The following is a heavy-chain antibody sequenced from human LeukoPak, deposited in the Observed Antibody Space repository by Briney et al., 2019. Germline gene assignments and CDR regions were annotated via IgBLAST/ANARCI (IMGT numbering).Heavy chain of an antibody. V-gene: IGHV3-23*01. J-gene: IGHJ4*02. CDR2: IYYSGGNT. CDR3: ARGPDTVWGPL. CDR1: GFMFSNFA. Sequence: PGGSLRLSCAASGFMFSNFAMSWVRQAPGKGLEWVSTIYYSGGNTYSADSVKGRFTISRDNAKNSLYLQMNSLRAEDTAVYYCARGPDTVWGPLWGQGTLVTVSS. D-gene: IGHD5-18*01.